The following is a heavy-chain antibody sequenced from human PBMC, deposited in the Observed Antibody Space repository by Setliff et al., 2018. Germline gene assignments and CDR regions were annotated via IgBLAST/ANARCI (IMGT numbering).Heavy chain of an antibody. J-gene: IGHJ6*03. CDR3: ARAWYDNSCYYYENYYYFMDV. CDR2: INPHSGGT. D-gene: IGHD3-22*01. Sequence: ASVKVSCKASGYSFTDYYIHWVRQAPGQGLEWVGWINPHSGGTTFARKFQGRVTMTRDTSISTAHMELSSLRSDDTAVYYCARAWYDNSCYYYENYYYFMDVWGKGTTVTVSS. CDR1: GYSFTDYY. V-gene: IGHV1-2*02.